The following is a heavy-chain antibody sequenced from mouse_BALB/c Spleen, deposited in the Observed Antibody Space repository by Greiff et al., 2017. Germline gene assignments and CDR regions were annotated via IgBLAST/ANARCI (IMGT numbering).Heavy chain of an antibody. Sequence: EVQVVESGGGLVKPGGSLKLSCAASGFTFSSYAMSWVRQTPEKRLEWVASISSGGSTYYPDSVKGRFTISRDNARNILYLQMSSLRSEDTAMYYCARAAYDYEGTWFAYWGQGTLVTVSA. CDR3: ARAAYDYEGTWFAY. D-gene: IGHD2-4*01. CDR1: GFTFSSYA. CDR2: ISSGGST. V-gene: IGHV5-6-5*01. J-gene: IGHJ3*01.